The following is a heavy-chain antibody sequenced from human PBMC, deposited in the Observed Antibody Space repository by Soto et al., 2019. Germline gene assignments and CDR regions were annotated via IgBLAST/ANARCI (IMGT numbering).Heavy chain of an antibody. CDR3: AKDRPRDIVVVPAAMGWFDP. J-gene: IGHJ5*02. CDR2: ISGSGGST. CDR1: GFTFSSYA. D-gene: IGHD2-2*01. Sequence: GGSLRLSCAASGFTFSSYAMSWVRQAPGKGLEWVSAISGSGGSTYYADSVKGRFTISRDNSKNTLYLQMNSLRAEDTAVYYCAKDRPRDIVVVPAAMGWFDPWGQGTLVTVSS. V-gene: IGHV3-23*01.